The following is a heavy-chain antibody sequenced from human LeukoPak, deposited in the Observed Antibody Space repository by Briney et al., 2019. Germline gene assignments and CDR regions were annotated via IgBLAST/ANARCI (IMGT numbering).Heavy chain of an antibody. V-gene: IGHV1-2*02. CDR2: INPKSGGT. CDR1: GYTFTSYY. Sequence: GASVKVSCKASGYTFTSYYMHWVRQAPGQGLEWMGWINPKSGGTDYAQRFQGRVTLTRDTSISTAYMELSGLRSDDTAVYYCARSLGTVNGNWGQGTLVTVSS. J-gene: IGHJ4*02. CDR3: ARSLGTVNGN. D-gene: IGHD7-27*01.